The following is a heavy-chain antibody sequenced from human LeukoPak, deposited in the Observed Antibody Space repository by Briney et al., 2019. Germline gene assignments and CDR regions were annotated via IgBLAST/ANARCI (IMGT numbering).Heavy chain of an antibody. CDR3: TRAEYYDILTGYSYGMDV. CDR1: GFTFGDYA. CDR2: IRSKAYGGTT. V-gene: IGHV3-49*03. D-gene: IGHD3-9*01. Sequence: GGSLRLSCTASGFTFGDYAMSWFRQAPGEGLEWVGFIRSKAYGGTTEYAASVKGRFTISRDDSKSIAYLQMNSLKTEDTAVYYCTRAEYYDILTGYSYGMDVWGQGTTVTVSS. J-gene: IGHJ6*02.